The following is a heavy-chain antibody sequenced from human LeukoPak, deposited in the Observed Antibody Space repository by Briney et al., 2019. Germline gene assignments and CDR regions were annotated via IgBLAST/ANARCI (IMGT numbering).Heavy chain of an antibody. CDR1: GFTFTSYE. CDR2: ISSSSSTI. CDR3: ARGTGSSSWEYFDY. Sequence: GGSLRLSCAASGFTFTSYEMNWVRQAPGKGLERVSYISSSSSTIYYADSVKGRFTISRDNAKNSLYLQMNSLRAEDTAVYYCARGTGSSSWEYFDYWGQGTLVTVSS. V-gene: IGHV3-48*03. J-gene: IGHJ4*02. D-gene: IGHD6-13*01.